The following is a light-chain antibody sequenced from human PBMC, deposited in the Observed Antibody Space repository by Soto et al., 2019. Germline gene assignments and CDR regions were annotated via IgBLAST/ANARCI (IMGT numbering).Light chain of an antibody. J-gene: IGLJ1*01. CDR2: EDN. CDR3: LYYDSKLHLV. V-gene: IGLV1-40*01. Sequence: QSELSQPPSVSGAPGQRVTISCTGSSSNIGADYDVHWYRQVPGTAPKLLISEDNNRTSGVADRFSGSKSGTSASLAITRLQAEDEADYFCLYYDSKLHLVFGTGTKLTVL. CDR1: SSNIGADYD.